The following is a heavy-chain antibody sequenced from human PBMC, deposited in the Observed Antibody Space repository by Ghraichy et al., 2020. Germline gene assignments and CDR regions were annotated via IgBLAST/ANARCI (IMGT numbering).Heavy chain of an antibody. CDR1: GFTFSSYA. Sequence: GGSLRLSCAASGFTFSSYAMRWVRHTPGKGLECVSAISGSGDTTNYADSVKGRFTISRDNSKSTLYLQMNSLRAEDTALYYCAKDSRLITTVGSFDSWGQGTLVTVSS. J-gene: IGHJ4*02. D-gene: IGHD3-10*01. CDR2: ISGSGDTT. CDR3: AKDSRLITTVGSFDS. V-gene: IGHV3-23*01.